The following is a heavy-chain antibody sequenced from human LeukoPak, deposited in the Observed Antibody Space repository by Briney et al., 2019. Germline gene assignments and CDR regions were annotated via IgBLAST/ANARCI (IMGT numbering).Heavy chain of an antibody. CDR1: GFTFTNAW. V-gene: IGHV3-15*01. CDR3: TLYRSGRADY. D-gene: IGHD6-19*01. CDR2: IKSKNDGGTT. Sequence: GSLRLSCAASGFTFTNAWMSWVRQAPGKGLEWVGRIKSKNDGGTTDHAAPVKGRFTISRDDSKNTLYLQMNSLETEDTAVYYCTLYRSGRADYWGQGTLVTVSS. J-gene: IGHJ4*02.